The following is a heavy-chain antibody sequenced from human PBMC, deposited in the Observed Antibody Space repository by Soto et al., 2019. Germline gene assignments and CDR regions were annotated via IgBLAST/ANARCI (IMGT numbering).Heavy chain of an antibody. D-gene: IGHD4-17*01. CDR1: GHRFTTYW. CDR2: INPTDSGT. CDR3: ASPTMTSTSFYYAMDV. J-gene: IGHJ6*02. V-gene: IGHV5-10-1*01. Sequence: GESLKISCKTSGHRFTTYWISWVRQMPGKGLEYMGKINPTDSGTNYSPSFEGHVTFSVDRSTSTAYVRWNSLKASDTAMYYCASPTMTSTSFYYAMDVWGQGTTVTVSS.